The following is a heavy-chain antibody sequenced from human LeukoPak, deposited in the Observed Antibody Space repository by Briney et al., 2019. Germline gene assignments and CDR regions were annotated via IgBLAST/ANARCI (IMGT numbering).Heavy chain of an antibody. D-gene: IGHD3-22*01. CDR1: GGSISSYY. CDR2: IYYSGST. V-gene: IGHV4-59*08. CDR3: ARLTNSDYYDSSGYYYTEYFQH. Sequence: SETLSLTCTVSGGSISSYYWSWIRQPPGKGLEWIGYIYYSGSTNYKPSLKSRVTISVDTSKNQFSLKLSSVTAADTAVYYCARLTNSDYYDSSGYYYTEYFQHWGQGTLVTVSS. J-gene: IGHJ1*01.